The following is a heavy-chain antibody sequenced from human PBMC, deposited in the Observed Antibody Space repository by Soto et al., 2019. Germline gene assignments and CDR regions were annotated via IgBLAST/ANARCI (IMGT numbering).Heavy chain of an antibody. J-gene: IGHJ6*02. CDR2: INHSGST. CDR1: GGSFSGYY. CDR3: ARGWNYYYGMDV. V-gene: IGHV4-34*01. Sequence: PSETLSLTCAVYGGSFSGYYWSWIRQPPGKGLEWIGEINHSGSTNYNPSLKSRVTISVDTSKNQFSLKLSSVTAADTAVYYCARGWNYYYGMDVWGQGTTVTVSS. D-gene: IGHD1-1*01.